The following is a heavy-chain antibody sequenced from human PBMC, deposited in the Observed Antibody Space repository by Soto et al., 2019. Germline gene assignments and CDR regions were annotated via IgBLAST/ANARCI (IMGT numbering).Heavy chain of an antibody. V-gene: IGHV4-34*01. CDR2: INHSGST. D-gene: IGHD3-3*01. Sequence: SETLSLTCAVYGGSFSGYYWSWIRQPPGKGLEWIGEINHSGSTNYNPSLKSRVTISVDTSKNQFSLNLSSVTAADTAIYYCARRSGYYDFWSGYYTGVYWGQGTLVTVSS. CDR3: ARRSGYYDFWSGYYTGVY. CDR1: GGSFSGYY. J-gene: IGHJ4*02.